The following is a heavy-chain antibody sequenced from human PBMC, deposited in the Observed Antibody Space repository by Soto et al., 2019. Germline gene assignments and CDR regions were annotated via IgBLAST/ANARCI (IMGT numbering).Heavy chain of an antibody. CDR2: IYPGDSDT. Sequence: GESLKISCKGSGYIFTSYWIGWVRQMPGKGLEWMGIIYPGDSDTRYSPSFQGQVTIAADKSISTAYLQWSSLKASDTAMYYCARQDPVPYYYDSSELDAFDIWGQGTMVTVSS. D-gene: IGHD3-22*01. V-gene: IGHV5-51*01. J-gene: IGHJ3*02. CDR3: ARQDPVPYYYDSSELDAFDI. CDR1: GYIFTSYW.